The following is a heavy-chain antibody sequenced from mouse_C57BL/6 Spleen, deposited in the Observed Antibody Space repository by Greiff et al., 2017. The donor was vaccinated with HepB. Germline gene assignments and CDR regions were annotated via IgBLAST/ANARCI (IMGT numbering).Heavy chain of an antibody. CDR1: GFTFSDYG. D-gene: IGHD2-4*01. CDR2: ISSGSSTI. CDR3: AREGDYRTPMDY. J-gene: IGHJ4*01. V-gene: IGHV5-17*01. Sequence: EVQLVESGGGLVKPGGSLKLSCAASGFTFSDYGMHWVRQAPEQGLEWVAYISSGSSTIYYADTVKGRFTISRDNAKNTLYLQMTSLRSEDTAMYYCAREGDYRTPMDYWGQGTSVTVSS.